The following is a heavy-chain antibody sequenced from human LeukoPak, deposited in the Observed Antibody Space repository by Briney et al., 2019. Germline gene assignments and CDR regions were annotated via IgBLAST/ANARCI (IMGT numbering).Heavy chain of an antibody. D-gene: IGHD2-15*01. Sequence: PSETLSLTCAVYGGSFSGYYWSWIRQPPGKGLEWIGEINHSGSTNYNPSLKSRVTISVDTSKNQFSLKLSPVTAADTAVYYCARVNSGGSYYYYYMDVWGKGTTVTISS. J-gene: IGHJ6*03. CDR2: INHSGST. CDR1: GGSFSGYY. CDR3: ARVNSGGSYYYYYMDV. V-gene: IGHV4-34*01.